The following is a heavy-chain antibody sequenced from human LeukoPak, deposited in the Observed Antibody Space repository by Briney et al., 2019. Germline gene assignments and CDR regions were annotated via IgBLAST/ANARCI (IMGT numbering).Heavy chain of an antibody. J-gene: IGHJ4*02. V-gene: IGHV1-18*01. D-gene: IGHD5-24*01. CDR1: GYTFTTYG. Sequence: ASVKVSCTASGYTFTTYGISWLRQTPGQGLEWMGWISPYNGNTDYAQKVQGRVSMTTNTSTSTAYMELRSLRSDDTAVYYCARDKVEMATIFDYWGQGTLVTVSS. CDR2: ISPYNGNT. CDR3: ARDKVEMATIFDY.